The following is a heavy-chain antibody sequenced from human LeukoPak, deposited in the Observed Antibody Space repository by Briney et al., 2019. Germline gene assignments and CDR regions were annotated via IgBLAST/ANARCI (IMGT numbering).Heavy chain of an antibody. D-gene: IGHD3-10*01. CDR3: ARASITMVRGVIQGPNWFDP. J-gene: IGHJ5*02. CDR2: IYHSGST. Sequence: SETLSLTCAVSGYSISSGYYWGWIRQPPGKGLEWIGSIYHSGSTYYNPSLKSRVTISVDTSKNQFSLKLSSVTAADTAVYYCARASITMVRGVIQGPNWFDPWGQGTLVIVSS. V-gene: IGHV4-38-2*01. CDR1: GYSISSGYY.